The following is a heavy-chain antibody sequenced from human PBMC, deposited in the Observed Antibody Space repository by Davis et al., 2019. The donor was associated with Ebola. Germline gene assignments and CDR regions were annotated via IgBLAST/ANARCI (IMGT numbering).Heavy chain of an antibody. V-gene: IGHV3-43*02. CDR2: ISGDGGST. CDR3: ARDRRWLRLGEWYFDL. CDR1: GFTFDDYA. D-gene: IGHD5-12*01. J-gene: IGHJ2*01. Sequence: GGSLRLSCAASGFTFDDYAMHWVRQAPGKGLEWVSLISGDGGSTYYADSVKGRFTISRDNAKNSLYLQMNSLRAEDTAVYYCARDRRWLRLGEWYFDLWGRGSLVTVSS.